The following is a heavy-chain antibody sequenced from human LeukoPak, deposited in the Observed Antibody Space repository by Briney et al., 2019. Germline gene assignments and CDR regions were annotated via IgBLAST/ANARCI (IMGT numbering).Heavy chain of an antibody. CDR1: GASISMSDYF. J-gene: IGHJ4*02. V-gene: IGHV4-39*07. Sequence: SETLSLTCTVSGASISMSDYFWGWIRQPPGKGLEWIGEINHSGSTNYNPSLKSRVTISVDTSKNQFSLKLSSVTAADTAVYYCARALVGIAARPGLWGQGTLVTVSS. CDR2: INHSGST. D-gene: IGHD6-6*01. CDR3: ARALVGIAARPGL.